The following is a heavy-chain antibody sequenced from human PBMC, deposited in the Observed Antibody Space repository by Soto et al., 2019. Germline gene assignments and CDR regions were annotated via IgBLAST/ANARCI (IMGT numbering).Heavy chain of an antibody. J-gene: IGHJ4*02. Sequence: QVQLQESGPGLVKPSQTLSLTCNVSGGSLSSGGYYWSWIRQHPGKGLEWIGYIYYSGSTYYNPCLKSRVTISVDAYQNQFSLKLSSVTAGDTGVYYCARVASRDDFWSGPTFDFWGQGTLVTVSS. CDR2: IYYSGST. V-gene: IGHV4-31*03. CDR1: GGSLSSGGYY. D-gene: IGHD3-3*01. CDR3: ARVASRDDFWSGPTFDF.